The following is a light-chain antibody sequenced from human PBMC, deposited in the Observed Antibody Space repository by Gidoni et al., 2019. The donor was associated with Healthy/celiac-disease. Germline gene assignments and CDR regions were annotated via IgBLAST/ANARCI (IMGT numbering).Light chain of an antibody. J-gene: IGLJ2*01. CDR2: DNN. CDR3: GTWDSSLSAGGVV. V-gene: IGLV1-51*01. CDR1: SSNIVNNY. Sequence: QSVLTQPPSVSAAPGQKVTISCSGSSSNIVNNYVSWYQQLPGTAPKLLIYDNNKRPSGIPDRFSGSKSGTSATLGITGLQTGDEADYYCGTWDSSLSAGGVVFGGGTKLTVL.